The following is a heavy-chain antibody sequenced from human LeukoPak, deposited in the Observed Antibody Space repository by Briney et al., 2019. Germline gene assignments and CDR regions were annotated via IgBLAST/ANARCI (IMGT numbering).Heavy chain of an antibody. CDR3: ARRQIAARGYFDY. CDR2: INHSGST. Sequence: PSETLSLTCAVYGGSFSGYYWSWIRQPPGKGLEWIGEINHSGSTNYNPSLKSRVTISVGTSKNQFSLKLSSVTAADTAVYYCARRQIAARGYFDYWGQGTLVTVSS. D-gene: IGHD6-6*01. CDR1: GGSFSGYY. V-gene: IGHV4-34*01. J-gene: IGHJ4*02.